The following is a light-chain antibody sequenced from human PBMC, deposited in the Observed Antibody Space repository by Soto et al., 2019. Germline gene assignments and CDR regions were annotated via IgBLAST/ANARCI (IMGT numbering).Light chain of an antibody. CDR3: QQLNSYPLT. V-gene: IGKV1-9*01. Sequence: DIQLTQSPSFLSASVGDRVTITCRASQGISSYLAWYQQKPSNAPQILIYAASTLQSGVPSRFISSGSGTEFTLTISSLQPEDFATYYCQQLNSYPLTFGHGTKVDIK. CDR1: QGISSY. CDR2: AAS. J-gene: IGKJ3*01.